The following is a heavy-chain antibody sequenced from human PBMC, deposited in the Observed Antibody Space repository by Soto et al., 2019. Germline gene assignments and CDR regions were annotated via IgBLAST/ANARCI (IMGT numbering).Heavy chain of an antibody. CDR2: ISGDRSST. Sequence: VGSLRLSCAASGFSFSDYWMHWVRQVPGKGLVWVSRISGDRSSTNYADSVKGRFTISRDNAKNTLYVQMNSLRAEDTAVYYCARGIGYSAQDYWGQGTPVTVSS. CDR1: GFSFSDYW. CDR3: ARGIGYSAQDY. J-gene: IGHJ4*02. D-gene: IGHD1-1*01. V-gene: IGHV3-74*01.